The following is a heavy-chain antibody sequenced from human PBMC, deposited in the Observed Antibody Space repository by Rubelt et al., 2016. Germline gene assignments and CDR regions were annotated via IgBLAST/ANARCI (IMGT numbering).Heavy chain of an antibody. J-gene: IGHJ4*02. V-gene: IGHV3-9*01. CDR1: GFTFDDYA. D-gene: IGHD3-10*01. Sequence: GFTFDDYAMHWVRQAPGKGLEWVSGISWNSGSIGYADSVKGRFTISRDNAQNSLYLQMNSLRAEDTALYYCAKDNSMVRGVIATATFDYWGQGTLVTVSS. CDR3: AKDNSMVRGVIATATFDY. CDR2: ISWNSGSI.